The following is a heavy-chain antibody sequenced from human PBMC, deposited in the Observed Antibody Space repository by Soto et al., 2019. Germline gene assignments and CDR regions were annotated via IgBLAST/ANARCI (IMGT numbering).Heavy chain of an antibody. D-gene: IGHD7-27*01. J-gene: IGHJ4*02. CDR2: ISSSSSTI. V-gene: IGHV3-48*01. Sequence: EVQLVESGGGLVQPGGSLRLSCAASGFTFSSYSMNGFRRAPGKGLEWVSYISSSSSTIYYADSVKGRFTISRDNAKNSLYLQMNSLRAEDTAVYYCARESKAWGYWGQGTLVTVSS. CDR1: GFTFSSYS. CDR3: ARESKAWGY.